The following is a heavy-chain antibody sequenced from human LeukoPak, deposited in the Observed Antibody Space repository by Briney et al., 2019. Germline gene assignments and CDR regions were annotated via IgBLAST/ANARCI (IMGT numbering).Heavy chain of an antibody. D-gene: IGHD3-10*01. CDR1: GGTFSSYA. Sequence: GASVKVSCKASGGTFSSYAISWVRQAPGQGLEWMGTIIPIFGIANYAQKFQGRVTITADKSTSTAYMELSSLRSEDTAVYYCAGSEDATWFDPWGQGTLVTVSS. J-gene: IGHJ5*02. CDR3: AGSEDATWFDP. CDR2: IIPIFGIA. V-gene: IGHV1-69*04.